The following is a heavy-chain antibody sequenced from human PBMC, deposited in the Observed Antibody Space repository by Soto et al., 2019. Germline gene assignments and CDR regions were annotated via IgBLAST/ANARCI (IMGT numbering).Heavy chain of an antibody. Sequence: EVQLVESGGGLVQPGGSLRLSCAASGFLFTNYWMHWVRQAPGVRLLWGARINGHGTTTTYVDSAKGRFTISKANAKNMVYLQINGLRTEDTAVYYCGRGSGPRGRPYWGQGITVTVSS. CDR2: INGHGTTT. J-gene: IGHJ1*01. CDR3: GRGSGPRGRPY. CDR1: GFLFTNYW. V-gene: IGHV3-74*01. D-gene: IGHD3-16*01.